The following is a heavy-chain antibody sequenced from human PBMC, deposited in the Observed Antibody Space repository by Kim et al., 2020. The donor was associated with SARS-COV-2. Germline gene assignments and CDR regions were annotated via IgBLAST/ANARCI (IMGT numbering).Heavy chain of an antibody. CDR3: ARVGFDITGTQGAFDI. V-gene: IGHV3-53*01. CDR2: IYSGGST. D-gene: IGHD1-20*01. J-gene: IGHJ3*02. Sequence: GGSLRLSCAASGFTVSYNYMSWVRQAPGKGLEWVSVIYSGGSTYYADSVKGRFTISRDNSKNTLYLQMNSLRAEDTAVYYCARVGFDITGTQGAFDIWGQGTMVTVSS. CDR1: GFTVSYNY.